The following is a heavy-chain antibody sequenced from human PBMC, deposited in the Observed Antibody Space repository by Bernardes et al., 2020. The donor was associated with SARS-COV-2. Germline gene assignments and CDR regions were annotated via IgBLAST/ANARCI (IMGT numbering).Heavy chain of an antibody. Sequence: GGSLRLSCAASGFPLSAFDMHWVRQAPGKPLEWVSSTGTAGDTYSSGSVRGRFTDSRENARNSLHLQLDSLTAADTAVYYCSRATTDSYFYGMDVWGQGTTVTVSS. J-gene: IGHJ6*02. CDR3: SRATTDSYFYGMDV. D-gene: IGHD4-17*01. V-gene: IGHV3-13*01. CDR2: TGTAGDT. CDR1: GFPLSAFD.